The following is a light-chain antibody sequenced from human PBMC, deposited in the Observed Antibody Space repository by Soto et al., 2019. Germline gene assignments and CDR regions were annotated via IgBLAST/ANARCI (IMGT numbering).Light chain of an antibody. CDR2: LNSDGSH. J-gene: IGLJ3*02. Sequence: QPVLTQSPSASASLGASVKLTCTLSSGHSSYAIAWHQQQPETGPRYLMKLNSDGSHSKGDGIPARFSGSSSGAERYLAISSLQSEDEADYYCQTWGTGTWVFGGGTKLTVL. V-gene: IGLV4-69*01. CDR3: QTWGTGTWV. CDR1: SGHSSYA.